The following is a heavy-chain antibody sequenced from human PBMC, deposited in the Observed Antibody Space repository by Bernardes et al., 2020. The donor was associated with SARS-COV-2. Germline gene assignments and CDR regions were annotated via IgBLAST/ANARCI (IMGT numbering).Heavy chain of an antibody. J-gene: IGHJ4*02. V-gene: IGHV4-59*12. CDR2: ISYSGGT. D-gene: IGHD3-3*01. Sequence: SETLSLTCTVSGGSITPYYWTWIRQPPGRRLEWIGYISYSGGTSYSPSLKSRVTISVDTSRSQFSLKLSSVTAAGTAVYYCARSGGFSSPLLYWGRGSLVTVSS. CDR1: GGSITPYY. CDR3: ARSGGFSSPLLY.